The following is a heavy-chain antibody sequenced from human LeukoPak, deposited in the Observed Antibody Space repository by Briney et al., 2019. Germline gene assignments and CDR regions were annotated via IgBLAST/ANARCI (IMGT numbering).Heavy chain of an antibody. D-gene: IGHD1-14*01. J-gene: IGHJ4*02. CDR2: LYSDGNT. CDR3: ARGVEPLAANTLAY. CDR1: GLTVITND. Sequence: GGSLRLSYAASGLTVITNDMTWVRQAPGKGLEWVSVLYSDGNTKYADSVQGRFTISRDNSKNTLYLEMNSLSPDDTAVYYCARGVEPLAANTLAYWGQGTLVTVS. V-gene: IGHV3-53*01.